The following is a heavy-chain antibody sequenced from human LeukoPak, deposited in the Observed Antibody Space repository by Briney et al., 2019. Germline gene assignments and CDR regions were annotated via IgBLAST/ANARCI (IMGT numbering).Heavy chain of an antibody. J-gene: IGHJ4*02. Sequence: SAKVSCKASGGTFSSYAISWVRQAPGQGLEWMGGIIPIFGTANYAQKFQGRVTITADESTSTAYMELSSLRSEDTAVYYCAKDPERVYYDSSVYGYFDYWGQGTLVTVSS. CDR2: IIPIFGTA. D-gene: IGHD3-22*01. CDR1: GGTFSSYA. V-gene: IGHV1-69*13. CDR3: AKDPERVYYDSSVYGYFDY.